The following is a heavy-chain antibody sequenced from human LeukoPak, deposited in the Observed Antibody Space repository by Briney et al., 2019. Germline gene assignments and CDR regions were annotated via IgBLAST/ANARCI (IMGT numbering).Heavy chain of an antibody. CDR2: INHSGST. CDR3: ARGGARRYSYSPFDY. CDR1: GGSFSGYY. Sequence: SETPSLTCAVYGGSFSGYYWSWIRQPPGKGLEWIGEINHSGSTNYNPSLKSRVTISVDTSKNQFSLKLSSVTAADPAVYYCARGGARRYSYSPFDYWGQGTLVTVSS. D-gene: IGHD5-18*01. J-gene: IGHJ4*02. V-gene: IGHV4-34*01.